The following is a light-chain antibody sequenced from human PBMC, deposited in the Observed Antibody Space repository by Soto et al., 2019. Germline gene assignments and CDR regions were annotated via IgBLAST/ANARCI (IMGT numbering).Light chain of an antibody. Sequence: QSVLTQPPSASGTPGQKVSISCSGSGSNIGSNYVYWYQQLPGTAPKLLIYKNNQRPSGVPDRFSGSKSDTSASLAISGLRSEDEADYYCNSQTTSGIRVFGTGTKLTVL. V-gene: IGLV1-47*01. CDR3: NSQTTSGIRV. CDR1: GSNIGSNY. CDR2: KNN. J-gene: IGLJ1*01.